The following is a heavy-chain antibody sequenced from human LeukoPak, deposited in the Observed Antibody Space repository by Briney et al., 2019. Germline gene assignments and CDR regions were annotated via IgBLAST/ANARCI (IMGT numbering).Heavy chain of an antibody. V-gene: IGHV1-2*02. CDR1: GYTFTVYY. D-gene: IGHD3-22*01. J-gene: IGHJ4*02. CDR3: ARDLGYDSSGYWY. CDR2: ISPNSGGT. Sequence: ASVTVSFKASGYTFTVYYMHWVRQAPGQGLEWMGWISPNSGGTNYAQKFQGRVTMTRDTSISTAYMELSRLRSDDTAVYYCARDLGYDSSGYWYWGQGTLVTVSS.